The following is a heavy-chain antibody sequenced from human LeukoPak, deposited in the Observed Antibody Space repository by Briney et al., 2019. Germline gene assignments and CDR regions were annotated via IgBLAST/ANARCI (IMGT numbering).Heavy chain of an antibody. Sequence: PGGSLRLSCAASGFTFSSYGMHWVRQAPSKGLEWVAVISYDGSNKDYADSVKGRFTISRDNSKNTLYLQMNSLRAEDTAVYYCARDGTYYYGSRSFFDYWGQGTLVTVSS. CDR1: GFTFSSYG. V-gene: IGHV3-30*03. J-gene: IGHJ4*02. CDR2: ISYDGSNK. D-gene: IGHD3-10*01. CDR3: ARDGTYYYGSRSFFDY.